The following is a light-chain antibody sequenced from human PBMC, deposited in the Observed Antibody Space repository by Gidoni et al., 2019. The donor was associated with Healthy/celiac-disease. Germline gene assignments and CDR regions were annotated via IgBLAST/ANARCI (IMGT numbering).Light chain of an antibody. CDR1: SGSIASNY. J-gene: IGLJ2*01. V-gene: IGLV6-57*04. CDR3: QSYDSSNVV. CDR2: EDN. Sequence: NFMLTQPHSVSESPGKTVTISCTRSSGSIASNYVQWYQQLRGSAPTTVIYEDNQRPSGVPDRFSGSIDSSSNSASLTISGLKTEDEADYYCQSYDSSNVVFGGGTKLTVL.